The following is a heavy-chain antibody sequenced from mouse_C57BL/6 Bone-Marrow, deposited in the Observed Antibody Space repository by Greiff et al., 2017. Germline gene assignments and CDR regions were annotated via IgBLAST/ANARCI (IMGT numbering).Heavy chain of an antibody. V-gene: IGHV1-61*01. CDR1: GYTFTSYW. CDR2: IYPSDGET. CDR3: ASVGDDGIGDKYAMDY. D-gene: IGHD2-2*01. Sequence: QVQLQQPGAELVRPGSSVKLSCKASGYTFTSYWMDWVKQRPGQGLEWIGNIYPSDGETHYNQKFKDKATLTVDTSSSTAYLQLSSLTSEDSAIYNCASVGDDGIGDKYAMDYGGQGTWVTV. J-gene: IGHJ4*01.